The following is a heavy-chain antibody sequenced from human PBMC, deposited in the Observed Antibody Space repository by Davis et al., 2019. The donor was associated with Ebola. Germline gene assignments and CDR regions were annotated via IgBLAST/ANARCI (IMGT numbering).Heavy chain of an antibody. CDR1: GFTFSSYE. V-gene: IGHV3-48*03. CDR3: AKDLRAKIFGVAPDY. J-gene: IGHJ4*02. Sequence: GGSLRLSCAASGFTFSSYEMNWVRQAPGKGLEWVSYISSSGSTIYYADSVKGRFTISRDNAKNSLYLQMNSLRAEDTAVYYCAKDLRAKIFGVAPDYWAREPWSPSPQ. CDR2: ISSSGSTI. D-gene: IGHD3-3*01.